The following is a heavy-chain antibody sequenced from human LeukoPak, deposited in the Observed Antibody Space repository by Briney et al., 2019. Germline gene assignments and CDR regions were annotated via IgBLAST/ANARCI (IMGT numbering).Heavy chain of an antibody. CDR3: ARDKSCSSTSCYIGY. V-gene: IGHV3-13*01. CDR2: IGTAGDT. D-gene: IGHD2-2*02. CDR1: GFTFSSYD. J-gene: IGHJ4*02. Sequence: GGSLRLSCAASGFTFSSYDMHWVRQATGKGLEWVSAIGTAGDTYYPGSVKGRFTISRENAKNSLYLQMNSLRAEDTAVYYCARDKSCSSTSCYIGYWGQGTVVTVSS.